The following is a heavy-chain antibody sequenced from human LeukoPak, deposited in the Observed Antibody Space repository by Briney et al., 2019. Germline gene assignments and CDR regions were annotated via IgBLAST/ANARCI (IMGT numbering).Heavy chain of an antibody. V-gene: IGHV3-21*01. J-gene: IGHJ6*03. CDR1: GFTFSSYG. CDR3: AKTTDNYYYYNMDV. D-gene: IGHD1-1*01. CDR2: ISTSSSYI. Sequence: GGSLRLSCAASGFTFSSYGMSWVRQAPGKGLEWVSSISTSSSYIYYADSVKGRFTISRDNAKNSLYLQMNSLRAEDTAMYYCAKTTDNYYYYNMDVWGKGTTVTVSS.